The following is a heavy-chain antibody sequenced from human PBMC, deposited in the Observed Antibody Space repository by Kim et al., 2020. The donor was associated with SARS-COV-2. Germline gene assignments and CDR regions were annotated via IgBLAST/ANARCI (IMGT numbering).Heavy chain of an antibody. D-gene: IGHD5-12*01. V-gene: IGHV4-31*03. CDR1: GGSINTPGYY. CDR3: ARVFRGYGDY. Sequence: SETLSLTCTVSGGSINTPGYYWSWIRQHPGKGLDWIGYLYYTGSTYYNPSLKSRVTMSVDSSKNQFSLKLSSLTAADTAMYYCARVFRGYGDYWGRGTLGTVSS. J-gene: IGHJ4*02. CDR2: LYYTGST.